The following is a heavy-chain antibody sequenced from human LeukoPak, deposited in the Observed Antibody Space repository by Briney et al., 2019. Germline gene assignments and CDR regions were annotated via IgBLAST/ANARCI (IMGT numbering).Heavy chain of an antibody. CDR3: AKDLRSGSYTLDY. V-gene: IGHV3-9*01. CDR1: GLTFDDYG. Sequence: PGGSLRLSCAASGLTFDDYGMSWVRQAPGKGLEWVSGISWNSGSIGYADSVKGRFTISRDNAKNSLYLQMNSLRAEDTALYYCAKDLRSGSYTLDYWGQGTLVTVSS. D-gene: IGHD3-10*01. CDR2: ISWNSGSI. J-gene: IGHJ4*02.